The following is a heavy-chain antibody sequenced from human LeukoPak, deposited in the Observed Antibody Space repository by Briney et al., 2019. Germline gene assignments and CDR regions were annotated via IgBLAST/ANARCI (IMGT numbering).Heavy chain of an antibody. CDR1: GFTFSSYS. Sequence: GGSLRLSCAASGFTFSSYSMNWVRQAPGRGLEWVSSISSSSSYIYYADSVKGRFTISRDNAKNSLYLQMNSLRAEDTAVYYCARVDRGHLCYWGQGTLVTVSS. CDR3: ARVDRGHLCY. D-gene: IGHD3-3*02. CDR2: ISSSSSYI. V-gene: IGHV3-21*01. J-gene: IGHJ4*02.